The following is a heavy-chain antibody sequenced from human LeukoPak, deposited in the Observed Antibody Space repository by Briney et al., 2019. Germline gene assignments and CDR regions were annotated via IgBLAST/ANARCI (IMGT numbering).Heavy chain of an antibody. CDR1: GGSVSSSNYY. V-gene: IGHV4-39*01. J-gene: IGHJ6*03. CDR2: IYYSGST. D-gene: IGHD1-1*01. Sequence: PSETLSLTCTVSGGSVSSSNYYWDWIRQPPRKGLEWIGNIYYSGSTYYNPSLKSRVSISVDTSRNQFSLKLSSVTAADTAVYYCARSYWAGTTTRGYYYYMDVWGKGTTVTVSS. CDR3: ARSYWAGTTTRGYYYYMDV.